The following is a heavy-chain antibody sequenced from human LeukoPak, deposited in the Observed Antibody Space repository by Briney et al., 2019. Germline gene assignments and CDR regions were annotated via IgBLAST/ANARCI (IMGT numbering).Heavy chain of an antibody. V-gene: IGHV4-59*01. CDR1: GGSISTYY. D-gene: IGHD2-8*01. CDR3: AGVLVDCTNGVCYSVFDY. J-gene: IGHJ4*02. CDR2: IYYSGST. Sequence: ASETLSLTCTVSGGSISTYYWSWIRQPPGKGLEWIGYIYYSGSTNYNPSLKSRVTISVDTSKNQFSLKLSSVTAADTAVYYCAGVLVDCTNGVCYSVFDYWGQGTLVTVSS.